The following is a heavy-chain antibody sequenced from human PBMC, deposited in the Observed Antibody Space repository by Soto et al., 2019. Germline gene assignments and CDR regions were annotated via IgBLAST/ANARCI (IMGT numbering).Heavy chain of an antibody. CDR3: ARGWVVPAAILGYYFDY. CDR2: IIPIFGTA. Sequence: SVKVSCKASGGTFSSYAISWVRQAPGQGLEWMGGIIPIFGTANYAQKFQGRVTITVDKSTSTAYMELSSLRSEDTAVYYCARGWVVPAAILGYYFDYWGQGTLVTVSS. V-gene: IGHV1-69*06. CDR1: GGTFSSYA. J-gene: IGHJ4*02. D-gene: IGHD2-2*01.